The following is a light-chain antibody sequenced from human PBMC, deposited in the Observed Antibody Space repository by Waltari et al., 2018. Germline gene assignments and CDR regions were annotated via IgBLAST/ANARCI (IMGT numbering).Light chain of an antibody. J-gene: IGLJ1*01. V-gene: IGLV2-23*01. CDR3: CSYTGSSTSYG. CDR2: EAT. CDR1: STDLASYNL. Sequence: QSALSQPASVSGSPGQSLTITCTGASTDLASYNLVAWYQHHPNRAPQLIIYEATKRPSGIYHRFSGAKSGATASLRLSGLQADDEADYYCCSYTGSSTSYGCGGGTKVTVL.